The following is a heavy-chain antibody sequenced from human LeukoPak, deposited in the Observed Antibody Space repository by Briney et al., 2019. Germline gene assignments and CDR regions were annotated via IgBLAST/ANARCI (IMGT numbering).Heavy chain of an antibody. J-gene: IGHJ4*02. V-gene: IGHV3-48*01. CDR3: ARGLEYTGWGYYFDY. CDR2: ISSSSSTI. D-gene: IGHD6-6*01. Sequence: LGGSLRLSCAASGFTFSSYSTNWVRQAPGKGLGRVSYISSSSSTIYYADSVKGRFTISRDNSKNTLYLQMNSLRAEDTAVYYCARGLEYTGWGYYFDYWGQGTLVTVSS. CDR1: GFTFSSYS.